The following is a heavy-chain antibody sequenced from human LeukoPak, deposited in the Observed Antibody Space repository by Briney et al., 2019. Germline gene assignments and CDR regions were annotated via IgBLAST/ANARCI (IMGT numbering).Heavy chain of an antibody. D-gene: IGHD6-13*01. Sequence: SEALSLTCTVSGGSFSSYYCSWIRQPPGKGLEWIGYIYYSGSTNYNPSLKSRVTISVDTSKNQFSLKLSSVTAAGTAVYYCARALIAAAGKGFDPWGQGTLVTVSS. CDR3: ARALIAAAGKGFDP. V-gene: IGHV4-59*01. CDR1: GGSFSSYY. CDR2: IYYSGST. J-gene: IGHJ5*02.